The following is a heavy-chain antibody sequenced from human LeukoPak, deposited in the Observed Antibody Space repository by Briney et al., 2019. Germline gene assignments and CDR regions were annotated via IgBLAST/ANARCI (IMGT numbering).Heavy chain of an antibody. CDR2: IRSKTDGGTT. D-gene: IGHD2-15*01. Sequence: GGSLRLSCAASGFIFTNSWMSWVRQAPGKGLEWVGRIRSKTDGGTTDYAAPVKGRFTISRDDSKNTLYLQMNSLKTEDTAVFECTTECSGGPDYWGQGTLVTVSS. V-gene: IGHV3-15*01. J-gene: IGHJ4*02. CDR1: GFIFTNSW. CDR3: TTECSGGPDY.